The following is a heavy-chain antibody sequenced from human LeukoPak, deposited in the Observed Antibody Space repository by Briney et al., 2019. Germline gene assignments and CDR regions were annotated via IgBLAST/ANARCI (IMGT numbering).Heavy chain of an antibody. CDR1: GYTSSNYA. CDR3: ARGLEWLTRRHNWFDP. CDR2: ISAYNGNT. D-gene: IGHD3-3*01. Sequence: ASVKVSCKASGYTSSNYAITWVRQAPGQGLEWMGWISAYNGNTNYAQKLQGRVTMTTDTSTNTAYLELRSLRSDDTAVYYCARGLEWLTRRHNWFDPWGQGTLVTVSS. V-gene: IGHV1-18*01. J-gene: IGHJ5*02.